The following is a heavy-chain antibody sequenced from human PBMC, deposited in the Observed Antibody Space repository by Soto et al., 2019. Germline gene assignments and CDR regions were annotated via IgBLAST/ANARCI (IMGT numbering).Heavy chain of an antibody. J-gene: IGHJ6*02. Sequence: QVQLQESGPGLVKPSQTLSLTCTVSGGSISGGDYFWSRIRQPPGKGLEWIGYIYHSGGTYYNPSLKSRVSISLDTSKNQFSLKLTSVTGADTAIYFCARREGEFGPYGLDVWGQGTTVTVSS. CDR2: IYHSGGT. CDR1: GGSISGGDYF. V-gene: IGHV4-30-4*01. D-gene: IGHD3-10*01. CDR3: ARREGEFGPYGLDV.